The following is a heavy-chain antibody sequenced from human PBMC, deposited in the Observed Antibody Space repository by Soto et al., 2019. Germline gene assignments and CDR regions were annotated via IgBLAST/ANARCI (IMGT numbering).Heavy chain of an antibody. CDR1: GFTLSAYD. J-gene: IGHJ6*02. CDR3: ARAYSGRLPRRADYYYAMDV. D-gene: IGHD2-15*01. V-gene: IGHV3-13*05. Sequence: GGSLRLSCAASGFTLSAYDMHWVRQAEGKGLEWVSALGAADDPYYLVSVKGRFTISRENANNSLYLQMNNLRAGDTAVYYCARAYSGRLPRRADYYYAMDVWGQGTTVTAP. CDR2: LGAADDP.